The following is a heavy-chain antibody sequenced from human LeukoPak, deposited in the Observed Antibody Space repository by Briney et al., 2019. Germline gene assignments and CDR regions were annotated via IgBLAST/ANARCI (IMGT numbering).Heavy chain of an antibody. J-gene: IGHJ4*02. V-gene: IGHV4-59*05. CDR3: ARQVYSGTHYFDY. D-gene: IGHD1-26*01. Sequence: LETLSLTCTVSGASISSYYWSWIRQPPGKGLEWIGTIYYSGSTYYNPSLKSRVTISVDTSKNQFSLRLSSVTAADTAVYYCARQVYSGTHYFDYWGQGTLVTVSS. CDR1: GASISSYY. CDR2: IYYSGST.